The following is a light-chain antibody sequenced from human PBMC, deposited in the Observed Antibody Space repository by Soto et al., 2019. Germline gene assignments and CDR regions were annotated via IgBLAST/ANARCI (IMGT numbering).Light chain of an antibody. CDR1: SSDVGGYNY. CDR3: NSYTNNCTFV. J-gene: IGLJ1*01. CDR2: EVS. V-gene: IGLV2-14*01. Sequence: QSALTQPASVSGSPGQSITISCTGTSSDVGGYNYVSWFQQHPGKAPKLMIYEVSNRPSGVSNRFSGSRSGNTASLTISGLQSQDEDEYYCNSYTNNCTFVFGTGTKLTVL.